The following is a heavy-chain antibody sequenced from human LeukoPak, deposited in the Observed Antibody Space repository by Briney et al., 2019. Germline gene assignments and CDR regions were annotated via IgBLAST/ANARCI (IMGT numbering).Heavy chain of an antibody. CDR2: ISPSGDIT. CDR1: GFTFSNHG. V-gene: IGHV3-23*01. D-gene: IGHD5-12*01. J-gene: IGHJ3*02. CDR3: AESGEVDSTWLRFGVRNGDGI. Sequence: GGSLRLSCAASGFTFSNHGMNWVRQAPGKGLEWVSGISPSGDITYYADSVKGRFTISRDNSKNTLYLQMNSLRAEDTAVYYCAESGEVDSTWLRFGVRNGDGIWGQGTMVTVSS.